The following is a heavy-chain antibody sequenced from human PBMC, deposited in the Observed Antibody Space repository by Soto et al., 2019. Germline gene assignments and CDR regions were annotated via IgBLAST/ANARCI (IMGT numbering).Heavy chain of an antibody. CDR1: GGSVSSGSYY. D-gene: IGHD6-19*01. Sequence: SETLSLTCTVSGGSVSSGSYYWSWIRQPPGKGLEWIGYIYYSGSTNYNPSLKSRVTISVDTSKNQFSLKLSSVTAADTAVYYCARTYSSGWSDWFDPWGQGTLVTVPQ. V-gene: IGHV4-61*01. J-gene: IGHJ5*02. CDR2: IYYSGST. CDR3: ARTYSSGWSDWFDP.